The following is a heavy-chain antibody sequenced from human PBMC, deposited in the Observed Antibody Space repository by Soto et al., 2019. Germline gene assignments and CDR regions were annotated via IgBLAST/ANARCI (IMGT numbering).Heavy chain of an antibody. V-gene: IGHV1-69*13. J-gene: IGHJ5*02. CDR2: IIPIFGTA. D-gene: IGHD2-2*01. Sequence: GASVKVSCKASGGTFSSYAISWVRQAPGQGLEWMGGIIPIFGTANYAQKFQGRVTITADESTSTAYMELSSLRSEDTAVYYCARGVVVVPAAIRPGYSGNWFDPWGQGTLVTVSS. CDR3: ARGVVVVPAAIRPGYSGNWFDP. CDR1: GGTFSSYA.